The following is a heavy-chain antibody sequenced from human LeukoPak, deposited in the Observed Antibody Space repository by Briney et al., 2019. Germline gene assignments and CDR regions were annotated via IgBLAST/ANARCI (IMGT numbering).Heavy chain of an antibody. CDR2: ISAYNGNT. CDR3: ARDPDSGWSFDY. Sequence: VSVKVSCKASGYTFTSYGISWVRQAPGQGLEWMGWISAYNGNTNYAQKLQGRVTMTTDTSTSTAYMELRSLRSDDTAVYYCARDPDSGWSFDYWGQGTLVTVSS. V-gene: IGHV1-18*01. J-gene: IGHJ4*02. CDR1: GYTFTSYG. D-gene: IGHD6-19*01.